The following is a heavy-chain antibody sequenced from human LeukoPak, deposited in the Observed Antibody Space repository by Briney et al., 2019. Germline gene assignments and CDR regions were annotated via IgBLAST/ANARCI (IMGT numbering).Heavy chain of an antibody. CDR1: GFTFSSYG. D-gene: IGHD6-19*01. CDR3: ASRLDSSGWYVFDY. V-gene: IGHV3-30*03. Sequence: GRSLRLSCAASGFTFSSYGMHWVRQAPGKGLEWVAVISYDGSNKYYADSVKGRFTISRDNAKNTLYLQMNSLRAEDTAVYYCASRLDSSGWYVFDYWGQGNLVTVSS. J-gene: IGHJ4*02. CDR2: ISYDGSNK.